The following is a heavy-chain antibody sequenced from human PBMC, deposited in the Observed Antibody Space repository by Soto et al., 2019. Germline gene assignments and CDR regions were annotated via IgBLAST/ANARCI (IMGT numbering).Heavy chain of an antibody. D-gene: IGHD2-15*01. J-gene: IGHJ4*02. CDR2: IIPIFGTA. CDR3: AGYCSGGSCYSEAYCGGDCYAFDY. V-gene: IGHV1-69*01. CDR1: GGTFSSYA. Sequence: QVQLVQSGAEVKKPGSSVKVSCKASGGTFSSYAISWVRQAPGQGLEWMGGIIPIFGTANYAQKFQGRVTITADESTSTAYMELSSLRSEETAVYYCAGYCSGGSCYSEAYCGGDCYAFDYWGQGTLVTVSS.